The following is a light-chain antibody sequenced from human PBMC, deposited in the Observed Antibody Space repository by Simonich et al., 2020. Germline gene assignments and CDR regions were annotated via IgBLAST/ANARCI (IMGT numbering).Light chain of an antibody. CDR1: SGYSNYK. CDR2: VGTGGIVG. J-gene: IGLJ2*01. Sequence: QPVLTQPPSASASLGASVTLTCTLSSGYSNYKVDWYQQRPGKGTRFVMRVGTGGIVGSKVDVIPDRFSVLGSGLNRYLTIKNIQEEDESDYHCGADHGSGSNFVVVFGGGTKLTVL. V-gene: IGLV9-49*01. CDR3: GADHGSGSNFVVV.